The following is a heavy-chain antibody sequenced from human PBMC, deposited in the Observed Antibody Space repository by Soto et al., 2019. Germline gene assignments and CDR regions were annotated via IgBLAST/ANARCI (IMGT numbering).Heavy chain of an antibody. CDR3: ARDPASYDGSGYRTNYFDY. V-gene: IGHV1-69*12. J-gene: IGHJ4*02. D-gene: IGHD3-22*01. CDR1: GGTFSSYA. CDR2: IIPIFGTA. Sequence: QVQLVQSGAEVKKPGSSVKVSCKASGGTFSSYAISWVRQAPGQGLEWMGGIIPIFGTANYAQKFQGRVTITADESTSTAYMELSSLRSEDTAVYYCARDPASYDGSGYRTNYFDYWGQGTLVTVSS.